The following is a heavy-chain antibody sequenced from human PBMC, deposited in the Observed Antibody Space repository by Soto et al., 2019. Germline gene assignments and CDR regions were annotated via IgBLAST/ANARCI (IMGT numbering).Heavy chain of an antibody. V-gene: IGHV1-69*06. CDR2: IIPIFGTA. CDR1: GGTFSSYA. D-gene: IGHD3-10*01. CDR3: ARVGGVIAHVNMVRDPLEYYYYYGMDV. J-gene: IGHJ6*02. Sequence: GASVKVSCKASGGTFSSYAISWVRQAPGQGLEWMGGIIPIFGTANYAQQFQGRVTITADKSTSTAYMELSSLRSEDTAVYYCARVGGVIAHVNMVRDPLEYYYYYGMDVWGQGTTVTVSS.